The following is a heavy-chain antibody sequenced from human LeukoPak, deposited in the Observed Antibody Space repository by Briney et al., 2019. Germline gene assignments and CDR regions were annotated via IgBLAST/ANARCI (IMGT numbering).Heavy chain of an antibody. D-gene: IGHD5-24*01. CDR2: ISYDGSKK. CDR3: ARNFRDGYDNSFDY. J-gene: IGHJ4*02. V-gene: IGHV3-30*04. CDR1: GFTFSGSA. Sequence: GGSLRLSCAASGFTFSGSAMHWVRQAPGKGLEWVTIISYDGSKKYYADYVKGRFTISRDNSKNTLYLQMNSLRAEDTAVYYCARNFRDGYDNSFDYWGQGTLVTVSS.